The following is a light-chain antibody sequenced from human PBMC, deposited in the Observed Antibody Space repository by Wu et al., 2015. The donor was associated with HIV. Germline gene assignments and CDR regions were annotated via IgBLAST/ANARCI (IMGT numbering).Light chain of an antibody. V-gene: IGKV3-11*01. CDR3: QQYNSYPYT. CDR2: GAS. Sequence: EIVLTQSPATLSLSPGERATLSCRASQSVSSYLAWYQQRPGQAPRLLICGASNRATGIPARFSGSGSGTDFTLTITSLEPEDFAVYYCQQYNSYPYTFGQGTKLEI. CDR1: QSVSSY. J-gene: IGKJ2*01.